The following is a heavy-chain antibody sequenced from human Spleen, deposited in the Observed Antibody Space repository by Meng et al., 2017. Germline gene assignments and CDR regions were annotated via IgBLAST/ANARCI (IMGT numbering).Heavy chain of an antibody. D-gene: IGHD3-10*01. Sequence: SETLSLTCTVSGYSINSGYYWGWIRQPPGKGLEWIGSIYHSGSTYYNPSLKSRVTISVDTSKNQFSLKLRSVTAADTAIYYCANYGSGGLDYWGQGRLVTVSS. V-gene: IGHV4-38-2*02. CDR3: ANYGSGGLDY. CDR1: GYSINSGYY. CDR2: IYHSGST. J-gene: IGHJ4*02.